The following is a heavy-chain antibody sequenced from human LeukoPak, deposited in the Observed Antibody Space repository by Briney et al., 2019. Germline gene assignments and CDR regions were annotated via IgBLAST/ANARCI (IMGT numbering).Heavy chain of an antibody. J-gene: IGHJ4*02. Sequence: GRSLRLSCAASGFTFSTYGMHWVRQAPGKGLEWVAVISYDGSSEYYADSVQGRFTVARDNSKNTLYLQMNSLRAEDTAVYYCAKDFRDGYNHPSYYFDSWGQGTLVTVSS. CDR1: GFTFSTYG. CDR2: ISYDGSSE. V-gene: IGHV3-30*18. CDR3: AKDFRDGYNHPSYYFDS. D-gene: IGHD5-24*01.